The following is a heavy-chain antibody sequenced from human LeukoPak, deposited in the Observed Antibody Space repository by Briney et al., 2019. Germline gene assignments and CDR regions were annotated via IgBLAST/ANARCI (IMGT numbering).Heavy chain of an antibody. Sequence: GGSLRLSCAASGFNFSTSNMNWVRQAPGKGLEWVSSISGSSSFKYYADSVKGRFSISRDNAKNSLFLQLNSLRAEDTAVFYCAAGYSSSSSWSFDLWGRGTLVTVSS. D-gene: IGHD6-6*01. CDR1: GFNFSTSN. J-gene: IGHJ2*01. CDR2: ISGSSSFK. CDR3: AAGYSSSSSWSFDL. V-gene: IGHV3-21*04.